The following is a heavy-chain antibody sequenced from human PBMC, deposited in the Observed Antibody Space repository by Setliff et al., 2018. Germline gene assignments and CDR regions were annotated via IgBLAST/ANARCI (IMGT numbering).Heavy chain of an antibody. D-gene: IGHD6-19*01. V-gene: IGHV4-31*03. J-gene: IGHJ4*02. Sequence: SETLSLTCTVSGGSISSGGYYWSWIRQHPGKGLEWIGYVYYSGGTSYYNPSLKSRVTISVDTSKNQFSLKLSSVTAADTAVYYCARGRAGHSGHWGQGTLVTVSS. CDR3: ARGRAGHSGH. CDR1: GGSISSGGYY. CDR2: VYYSGGTS.